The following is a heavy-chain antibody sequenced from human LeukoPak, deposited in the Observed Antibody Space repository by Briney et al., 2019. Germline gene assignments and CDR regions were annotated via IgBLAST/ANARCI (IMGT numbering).Heavy chain of an antibody. D-gene: IGHD2-8*01. V-gene: IGHV3-23*01. CDR1: GFTFSSYA. CDR2: ISGSGSSI. Sequence: GGSLRLSCGASGFTFSSYAMSWVRQAPGKGLEWVSGISGSGSSIYYADSVKGRFTISRDNSKNTLYLQMNSLRAEDTAVYYCAKVLLGVYYFDYWGQGTLVTVSS. CDR3: AKVLLGVYYFDY. J-gene: IGHJ4*02.